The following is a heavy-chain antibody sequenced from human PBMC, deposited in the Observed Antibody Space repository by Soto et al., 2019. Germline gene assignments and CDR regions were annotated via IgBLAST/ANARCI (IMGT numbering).Heavy chain of an antibody. J-gene: IGHJ5*02. Sequence: QVQLQQWGAGLLKPSETLSLTCAVYGGSFSGYYWSWIRQPPGKGLEWIGEINHSGSTNYNPSLKSRVTISVDTSKNQFSLKLSSVTAADTAVYYCARGILGMVRGVIIRSTYNWFDPWGQGTLVTVSS. V-gene: IGHV4-34*01. CDR3: ARGILGMVRGVIIRSTYNWFDP. D-gene: IGHD3-10*01. CDR2: INHSGST. CDR1: GGSFSGYY.